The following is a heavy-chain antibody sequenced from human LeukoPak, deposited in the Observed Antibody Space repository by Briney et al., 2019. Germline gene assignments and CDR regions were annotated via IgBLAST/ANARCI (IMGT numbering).Heavy chain of an antibody. Sequence: ASVKVSCKASGYTFTGYYMHWVRQAPGQGLEWMGWINPNSGGTNYALKFQGRVTMTRDTSISTAYMELSSLRSDDTAVYYCARAPLYYYGSGSPDYWGQGTLVTVSS. V-gene: IGHV1-2*02. CDR2: INPNSGGT. J-gene: IGHJ4*02. CDR3: ARAPLYYYGSGSPDY. D-gene: IGHD3-10*01. CDR1: GYTFTGYY.